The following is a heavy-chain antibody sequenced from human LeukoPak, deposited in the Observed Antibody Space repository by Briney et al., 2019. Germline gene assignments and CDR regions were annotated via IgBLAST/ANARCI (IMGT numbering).Heavy chain of an antibody. V-gene: IGHV4-59*12. CDR2: VYYSGTT. CDR1: GGSISSYY. J-gene: IGHJ6*03. CDR3: ARRLGRKFGERFYYYHYMDV. D-gene: IGHD3-10*01. Sequence: PSETLSLTCTVSGGSISSYYWSWIRQPPGKGLEWIGYVYYSGTTNSNPSLKSRVIISVDTSKNQFSLKLSSVTAADTAVYYCARRLGRKFGERFYYYHYMDVWGKGTTVTISS.